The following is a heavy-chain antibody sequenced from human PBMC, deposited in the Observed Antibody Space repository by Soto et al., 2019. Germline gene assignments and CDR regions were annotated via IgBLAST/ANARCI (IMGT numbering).Heavy chain of an antibody. J-gene: IGHJ4*02. D-gene: IGHD3-10*01. CDR2: ISGSGGST. Sequence: PGGTLRLSCAASGFTFTTYSLSWVRQAPGKGLEWVSAISGSGGSTYYVDSVKGRFTISRDNSKNTLYLQMNSLRAEDTAVYYGAKSLRGIIIDFDYWGQGTQVTFSS. CDR1: GFTFTTYS. V-gene: IGHV3-23*01. CDR3: AKSLRGIIIDFDY.